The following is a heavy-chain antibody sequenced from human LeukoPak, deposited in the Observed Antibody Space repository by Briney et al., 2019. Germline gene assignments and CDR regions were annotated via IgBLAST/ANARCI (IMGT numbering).Heavy chain of an antibody. V-gene: IGHV4-39*07. CDR2: IYYSGST. J-gene: IGHJ1*01. CDR1: GGSISSSSYY. CDR3: ASYCSSTSCYYYFQH. Sequence: SETLSLTCTVSGGSISSSSYYWGWIRQPPGKGLEWIGRIYYSGSTYYNPSLKSRVTISVDTSKNQFSLKLSSVTAADTAVYYCASYCSSTSCYYYFQHWGQGTLVTVSS. D-gene: IGHD2-2*01.